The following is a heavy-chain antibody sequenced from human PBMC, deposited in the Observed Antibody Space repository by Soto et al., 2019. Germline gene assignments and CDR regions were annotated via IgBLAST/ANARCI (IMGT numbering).Heavy chain of an antibody. CDR2: INPSGGST. CDR1: GYAFTSYY. CDR3: ARERATGYCSSTSCHPTPFFDY. Sequence: ASVKVSCKASGYAFTSYYMHWVRQAPGQGLEWMGIINPSGGSTSYAQKFQGRVTMTRDTSTSTVYMELSSLRSEDTAVYYCARERATGYCSSTSCHPTPFFDYWGQGTLVTVSS. D-gene: IGHD2-2*01. V-gene: IGHV1-46*03. J-gene: IGHJ4*02.